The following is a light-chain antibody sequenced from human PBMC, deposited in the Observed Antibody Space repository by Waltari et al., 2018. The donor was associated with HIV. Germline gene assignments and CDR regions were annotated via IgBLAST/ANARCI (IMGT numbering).Light chain of an antibody. Sequence: QSALTQPASASGSPGPSLTISCTGTSSDVGSYNLVPWFQHHPHKAPHVVIYGVTKRPSGVSNRFSGSKSGNTASLTISGLQAEDESDYYCCSYAGSRGVVFGGGTKLTVL. CDR1: SSDVGSYNL. V-gene: IGLV2-23*02. J-gene: IGLJ2*01. CDR2: GVT. CDR3: CSYAGSRGVV.